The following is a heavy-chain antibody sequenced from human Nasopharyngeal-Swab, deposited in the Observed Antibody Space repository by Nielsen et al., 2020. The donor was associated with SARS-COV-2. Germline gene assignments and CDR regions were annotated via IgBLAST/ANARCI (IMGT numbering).Heavy chain of an antibody. Sequence: GESLKISCIASGFTFNIYAMAWFPRTPGRGLQWVSGISASGGSTYYTDSVKGRFAVSRDNSRNTLYLQMHSLRVEDTALYYCAKDDVVRGDAFDIWGQGTMVTVSS. D-gene: IGHD3-10*01. J-gene: IGHJ3*02. CDR3: AKDDVVRGDAFDI. CDR2: ISASGGST. CDR1: GFTFNIYA. V-gene: IGHV3-23*01.